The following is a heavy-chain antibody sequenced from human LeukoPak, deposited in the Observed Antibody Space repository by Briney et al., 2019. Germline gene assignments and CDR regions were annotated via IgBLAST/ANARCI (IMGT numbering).Heavy chain of an antibody. CDR2: IIPIFGTA. V-gene: IGHV1-69*01. CDR1: GGTFCSYA. J-gene: IGHJ4*02. CDR3: ARGKSIGSSWQFDY. D-gene: IGHD6-13*01. Sequence: GSSVKASCKASGGTFCSYAIIWVRQAPGQGLEWMGGIIPIFGTANYAQKFQGRVTITADESTSTAYMELSSLRSEDTAVYYCARGKSIGSSWQFDYWGQGTLVTVSS.